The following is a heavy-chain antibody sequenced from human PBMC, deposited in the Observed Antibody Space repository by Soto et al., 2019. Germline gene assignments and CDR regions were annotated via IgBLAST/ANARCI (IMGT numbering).Heavy chain of an antibody. D-gene: IGHD3-10*01. Sequence: QVQLVQSGAEVKKPGSSVKVSCKASGGTFSSYTISWVRQAPGQGLEWMGRIIPILGIANYAQKFQGRVTITADKSTSTAYMELSSLRSEDTAVYYCAAFGDGYNFDYWGQGTLVTVSS. J-gene: IGHJ4*02. CDR1: GGTFSSYT. CDR3: AAFGDGYNFDY. V-gene: IGHV1-69*02. CDR2: IIPILGIA.